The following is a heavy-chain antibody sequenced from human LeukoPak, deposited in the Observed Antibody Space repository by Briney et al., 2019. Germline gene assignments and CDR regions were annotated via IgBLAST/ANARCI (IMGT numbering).Heavy chain of an antibody. J-gene: IGHJ4*02. CDR1: GGSFSGYY. CDR3: ARKGLGYCSRTSCRAFDY. Sequence: SETLSLTCAVYGGSFSGYYWSWIRQPPGKGLEWIGEINHSGSTNYNPSLKSRVTISVDTSKNQFSLKLSSVTAADTAVYYCARKGLGYCSRTSCRAFDYWGQGTLVTVSS. V-gene: IGHV4-34*01. CDR2: INHSGST. D-gene: IGHD2-2*01.